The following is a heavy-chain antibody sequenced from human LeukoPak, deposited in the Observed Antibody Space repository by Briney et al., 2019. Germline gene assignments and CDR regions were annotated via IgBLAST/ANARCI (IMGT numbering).Heavy chain of an antibody. Sequence: ASVKVSCKASGYTFTGYYMHWVRQAPGQGLEWMGWINPNSGGTNYAQKFQGRVTMTRDTSISTAYMELSRLRSEDTAVYYCARVEVATASFDYWGQGTLVTVSS. D-gene: IGHD2-21*02. J-gene: IGHJ4*02. V-gene: IGHV1-2*02. CDR3: ARVEVATASFDY. CDR2: INPNSGGT. CDR1: GYTFTGYY.